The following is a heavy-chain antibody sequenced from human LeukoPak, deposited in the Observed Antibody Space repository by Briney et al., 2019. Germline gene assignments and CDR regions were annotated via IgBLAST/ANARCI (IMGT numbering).Heavy chain of an antibody. CDR1: GGSFSGYY. D-gene: IGHD4-11*01. CDR2: INHSGST. V-gene: IGHV4-34*01. J-gene: IGHJ4*02. CDR3: ARVGFYSQIDY. Sequence: SETLPLTCAVYGGSFSGYYWSWIRQPPGKGLEWIGEINHSGSTNYNPSLKSRVTISVDTSKNQFSLKLSSVTAADTAVYYCARVGFYSQIDYWGQGTLVTVSS.